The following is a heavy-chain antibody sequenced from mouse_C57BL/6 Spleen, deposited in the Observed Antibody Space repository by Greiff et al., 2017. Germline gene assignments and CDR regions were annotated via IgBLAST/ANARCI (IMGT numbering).Heavy chain of an antibody. Sequence: QVQLQQPGAELVKPGASVKLSCKASGYTFTSYWMQWVKQRPGQGLEWIGEIDPSDSYTNYNQKFKGKATLTVDTSSSTAYMQLSSLTSEDSAVYCCARVGFSTEGYYAMDYWGQGTSVTVSS. CDR2: IDPSDSYT. V-gene: IGHV1-50*01. J-gene: IGHJ4*01. CDR1: GYTFTSYW. D-gene: IGHD1-1*01. CDR3: ARVGFSTEGYYAMDY.